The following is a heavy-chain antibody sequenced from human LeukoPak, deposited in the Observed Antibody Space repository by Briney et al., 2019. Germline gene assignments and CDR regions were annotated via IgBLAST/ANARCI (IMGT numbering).Heavy chain of an antibody. Sequence: PGGSLRLSCAASGFTFSSYAVHWVRQAPGKGLEWVAVISYDGSNKYYADSVKGRFTISRDNSKNTLYLQMNSLRAEDTAVYYCARDEFLYYYDSSGYSAFDIWGQGTMVTVSS. J-gene: IGHJ3*02. CDR2: ISYDGSNK. V-gene: IGHV3-30-3*01. D-gene: IGHD3-22*01. CDR1: GFTFSSYA. CDR3: ARDEFLYYYDSSGYSAFDI.